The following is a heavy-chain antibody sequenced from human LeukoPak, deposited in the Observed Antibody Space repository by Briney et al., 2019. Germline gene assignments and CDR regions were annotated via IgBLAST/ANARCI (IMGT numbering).Heavy chain of an antibody. CDR2: IWNDGSNE. V-gene: IGHV3-33*01. Sequence: GGSLRLSCVASGFSFNKYGIHWVRQAPGKGLEWVAVIWNDGSNEYYSDSVKGRLAISRDNDKNTVNLQMNSLRAEDTVVYYCARDGSGLAVRGWFDFWGQGTLVTVSS. CDR3: ARDGSGLAVRGWFDF. CDR1: GFSFNKYG. D-gene: IGHD3-10*01. J-gene: IGHJ5*01.